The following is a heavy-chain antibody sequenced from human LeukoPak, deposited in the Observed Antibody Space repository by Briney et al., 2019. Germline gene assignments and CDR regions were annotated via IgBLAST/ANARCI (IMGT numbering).Heavy chain of an antibody. Sequence: PSETLSLTCTVSGGSVSSENYYWSWIRQPPGKGLEWIGDIYYSGSTNYKSSLKSRVTISIDTSKNQFSLKLSSVTAADTAVYFCARAPGRDYGDYGFYLYGVDVWGQGTTVTVSS. J-gene: IGHJ6*02. D-gene: IGHD4-17*01. CDR1: GGSVSSENYY. CDR3: ARAPGRDYGDYGFYLYGVDV. CDR2: IYYSGST. V-gene: IGHV4-61*01.